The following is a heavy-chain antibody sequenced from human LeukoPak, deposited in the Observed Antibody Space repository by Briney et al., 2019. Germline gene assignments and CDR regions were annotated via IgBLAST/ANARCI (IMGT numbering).Heavy chain of an antibody. V-gene: IGHV4-34*01. J-gene: IGHJ4*02. CDR1: GGSFSGYY. CDR2: INHSGST. D-gene: IGHD3-10*01. Sequence: PSETLSLTCAVYGGSFSGYYWSWIRQPPGKGLEWIGEINHSGSTNYNPSLKSRVTISVDTSKNQFSLKLSSVTAADTAVYYCARVEGYYGSAPFDYWGQGTLVTVSS. CDR3: ARVEGYYGSAPFDY.